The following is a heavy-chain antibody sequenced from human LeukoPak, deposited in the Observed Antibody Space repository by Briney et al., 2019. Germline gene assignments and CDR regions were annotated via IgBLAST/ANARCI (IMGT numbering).Heavy chain of an antibody. V-gene: IGHV3-66*01. J-gene: IGHJ4*02. CDR3: ARGAEAKQSDFWSGYRFDY. CDR2: IYSGGST. CDR1: GFIVSSNY. Sequence: GGSLRLSCAASGFIVSSNYMTWVRQAPGKGLEWVSVIYSGGSTYYADSVKGRFTISRDNSKNTLYLQMNSLRAEDTAVYYCARGAEAKQSDFWSGYRFDYWGQGTLVTVSS. D-gene: IGHD3-3*01.